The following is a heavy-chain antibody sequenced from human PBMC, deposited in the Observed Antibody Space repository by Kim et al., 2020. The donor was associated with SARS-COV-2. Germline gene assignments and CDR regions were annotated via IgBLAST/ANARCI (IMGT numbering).Heavy chain of an antibody. CDR1: GYTFTGYY. V-gene: IGHV1-2*02. CDR3: ARVGYCSGGSCYSGALGGMDV. J-gene: IGHJ6*02. Sequence: ASVKVSCKASGYTFTGYYMHWVRQAPGQGLEWMGWINPNSGGTNYAQKFQGRVTMTRDTSISTAYMELSRLRSDDTAVYYYARVGYCSGGSCYSGALGGMDVWGQGTTVTVSS. D-gene: IGHD2-15*01. CDR2: INPNSGGT.